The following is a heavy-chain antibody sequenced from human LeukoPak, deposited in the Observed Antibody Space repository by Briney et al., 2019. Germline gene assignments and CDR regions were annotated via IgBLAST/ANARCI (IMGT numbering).Heavy chain of an antibody. CDR1: GYSFTSYW. D-gene: IGHD3-10*01. CDR2: IYPGDSDT. V-gene: IGHV5-51*01. Sequence: GEPLKISCKGSGYSFTSYWIGWVRQMPGKGLEWMGIIYPGDSDTRYSPSFQGQVTISADKSISTAYLQWSSLKASDTAMYYCARHPDYYGSGSYYPLFDYWGQGTLVTVSS. J-gene: IGHJ4*02. CDR3: ARHPDYYGSGSYYPLFDY.